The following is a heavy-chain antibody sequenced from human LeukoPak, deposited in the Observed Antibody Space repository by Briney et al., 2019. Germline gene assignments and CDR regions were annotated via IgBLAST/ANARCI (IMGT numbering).Heavy chain of an antibody. Sequence: DSVKVSCKASGYAFSFYGINWVRQAPGQGLEWMGFISVNNGNTHYAEKFQGRVTMATDTSTSTAYLEVRSLRSDDTAVYYCARDKAVTTEVTQYFQHWGQGTLVTVSS. CDR2: ISVNNGNT. CDR1: GYAFSFYG. D-gene: IGHD4-11*01. V-gene: IGHV1-18*01. J-gene: IGHJ1*01. CDR3: ARDKAVTTEVTQYFQH.